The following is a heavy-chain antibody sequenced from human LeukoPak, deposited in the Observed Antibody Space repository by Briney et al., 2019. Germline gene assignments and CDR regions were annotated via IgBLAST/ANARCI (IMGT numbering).Heavy chain of an antibody. D-gene: IGHD5-18*01. V-gene: IGHV3-9*01. J-gene: IGHJ4*02. CDR2: ISWNSGSI. Sequence: PGGSLRLSCAASGFTFDDYAMHWVRQAPGKGLEWVSGISWNSGSIGYADSVKGRFTISRDNAKNSLYLQMNSLRAEDTALYYCAKDSDSYGLDYRGQGTLVTVSS. CDR3: AKDSDSYGLDY. CDR1: GFTFDDYA.